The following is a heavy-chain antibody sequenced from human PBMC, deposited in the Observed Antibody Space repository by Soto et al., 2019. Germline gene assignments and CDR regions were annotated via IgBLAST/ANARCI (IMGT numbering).Heavy chain of an antibody. J-gene: IGHJ6*03. CDR3: VRIAQRVLDV. CDR2: INHSGST. V-gene: IGHV4-34*01. D-gene: IGHD2-21*01. CDR1: GGSFSGYY. Sequence: SETLSLTCAVYGGSFSGYYWSWIRQPPGKGLEWIGEINHSGSTNYNPSLKSRVTISVDTSKNQFSLKLSSVTAADTAVYYCVRIAQRVLDVWGKGTTVT.